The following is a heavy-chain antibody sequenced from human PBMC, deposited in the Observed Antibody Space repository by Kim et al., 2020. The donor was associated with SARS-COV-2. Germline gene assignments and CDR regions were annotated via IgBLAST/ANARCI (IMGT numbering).Heavy chain of an antibody. D-gene: IGHD3-10*01. Sequence: EGSLRLSCAASGFTFSSFSMNWVRQAPGKGLXXISXXXSSSNTIHYADSVKGRFTXSRDXXKTSXYLQXNSLRXXDTAXXYCAXRGGXXLTWXXGTLVTVSS. V-gene: IGHV3-48*01. CDR1: GFTFSSFS. J-gene: IGHJ5*02. CDR2: XXSSSNTI. CDR3: AXRGGXXLT.